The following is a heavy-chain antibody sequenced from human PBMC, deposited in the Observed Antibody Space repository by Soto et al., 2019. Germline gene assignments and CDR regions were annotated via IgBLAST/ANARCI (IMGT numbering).Heavy chain of an antibody. CDR1: GYTFTSYG. CDR3: AREPNEFDY. Sequence: ASGKVSCKASGYTFTSYGIRWVRQAPGQGLEWMGWISAHNGNKKYAQTLQGRVTMTTDTSTSTAYMELRSLRSDDTAFYYYAREPNEFDYCGQGTLVTVSS. V-gene: IGHV1-18*01. J-gene: IGHJ4*02. CDR2: ISAHNGNK. D-gene: IGHD1-1*01.